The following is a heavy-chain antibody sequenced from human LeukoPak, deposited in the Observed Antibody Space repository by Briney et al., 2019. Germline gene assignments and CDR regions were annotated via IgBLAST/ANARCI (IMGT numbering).Heavy chain of an antibody. CDR3: ARSPYSRSWKLPGMDV. V-gene: IGHV1-69*04. CDR1: GGTFSSYA. CDR2: MIPILGIA. Sequence: SVKVSCKASGGTFSSYAICWVRQAPGQGLEWMGRMIPILGIANYAQKFQGRGTITADKSTSTAYMELSSLRSEDTAVYYCARSPYSRSWKLPGMDVWGQGTTVTVSS. J-gene: IGHJ6*02. D-gene: IGHD6-13*01.